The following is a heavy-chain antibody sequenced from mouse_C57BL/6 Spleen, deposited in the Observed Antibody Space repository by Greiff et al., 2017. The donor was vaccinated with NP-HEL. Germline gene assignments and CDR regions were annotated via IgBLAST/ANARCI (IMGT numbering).Heavy chain of an antibody. CDR1: GYTFTDYY. Sequence: EVQLQQSGPELVKPGASVKISCKASGYTFTDYYMNWVKQSHGKSLEWIGDINPNNGGTSYNQKFKGKATLTVDKSSSTAYMELRSLTSEDSAGYYCARSEVTTGYYAMDYWGQGTSVTVSS. D-gene: IGHD2-2*01. CDR2: INPNNGGT. V-gene: IGHV1-26*01. J-gene: IGHJ4*01. CDR3: ARSEVTTGYYAMDY.